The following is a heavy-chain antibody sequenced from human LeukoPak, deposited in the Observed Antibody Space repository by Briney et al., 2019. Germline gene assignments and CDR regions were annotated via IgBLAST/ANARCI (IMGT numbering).Heavy chain of an antibody. J-gene: IGHJ3*02. CDR1: GGSISSSSYY. D-gene: IGHD5-24*01. CDR2: IYYSGST. V-gene: IGHV4-39*07. CDR3: ARDGYNNNDAFDI. Sequence: SETLSLTCTVSGGSISSSSYYWGWIRQPPGKGLEWIGSIYYSGSTYYNPSLKSRVTISVDTSKNQFSLKLSSVTAADTAVYYCARDGYNNNDAFDIWGQGTMVTVSS.